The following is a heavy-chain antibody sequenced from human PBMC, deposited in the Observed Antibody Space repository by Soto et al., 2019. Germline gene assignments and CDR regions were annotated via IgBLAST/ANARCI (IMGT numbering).Heavy chain of an antibody. J-gene: IGHJ6*02. CDR1: GYTFTSYA. Sequence: QVQLVQSGAEVKKPGASVKVSCKASGYTFTSYAMHWVRQAPGQRLEWMGWINAGNGNTKYSQKFQGRVTITRDTSASTAYMELSSLRSEDTAVYYCARDWEEKYSSSAPLGYYYYGMDVWGQGTTVTVSS. V-gene: IGHV1-3*01. CDR2: INAGNGNT. D-gene: IGHD6-6*01. CDR3: ARDWEEKYSSSAPLGYYYYGMDV.